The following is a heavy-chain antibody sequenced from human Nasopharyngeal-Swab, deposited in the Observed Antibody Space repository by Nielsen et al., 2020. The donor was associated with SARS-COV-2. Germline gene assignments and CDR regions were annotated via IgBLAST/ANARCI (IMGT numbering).Heavy chain of an antibody. CDR1: GGTFSSYA. CDR3: ARDGYYYDSSGYFNWFDP. D-gene: IGHD3-22*01. Sequence: SVKVSCKASGGTFSSYAISWVRQAPGQGLEWMGGIIPIFGTANYAQKFQGRVTITADESTSTAYMELSSLRSEDTAVYYCARDGYYYDSSGYFNWFDPWGQGTLVTVSS. CDR2: IIPIFGTA. J-gene: IGHJ5*02. V-gene: IGHV1-69*13.